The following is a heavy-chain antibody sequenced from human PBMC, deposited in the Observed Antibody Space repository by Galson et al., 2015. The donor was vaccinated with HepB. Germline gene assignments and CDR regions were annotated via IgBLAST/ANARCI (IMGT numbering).Heavy chain of an antibody. J-gene: IGHJ3*02. V-gene: IGHV3-30-3*01. CDR2: ISYDGSNK. Sequence: SLRLSCAASGFTFSSYAMHWVRQAPGKGLEWVAVISYDGSNKYYADSVKGRFTISRDNAKNSLYLQMNSLRAEDTAVYYCARAVGTLGATAFDIWAKGQWSPSLQ. CDR3: ARAVGTLGATAFDI. D-gene: IGHD1-26*01. CDR1: GFTFSSYA.